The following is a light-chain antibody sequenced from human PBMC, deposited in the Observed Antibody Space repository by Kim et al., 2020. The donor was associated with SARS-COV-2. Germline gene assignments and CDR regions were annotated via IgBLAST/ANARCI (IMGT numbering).Light chain of an antibody. V-gene: IGLV3-9*01. CDR2: RDS. CDR1: SMGSKN. J-gene: IGLJ2*01. CDR3: QVWDSNFHVL. Sequence: VALGQTATITVGGNSMGSKNVHWYQHKPDEAPVLVIYRDSNRPSGISQRVSGSKSVNQTTLSINTAHTGDEAHYYCQVWDSNFHVLFGGGPQLTVL.